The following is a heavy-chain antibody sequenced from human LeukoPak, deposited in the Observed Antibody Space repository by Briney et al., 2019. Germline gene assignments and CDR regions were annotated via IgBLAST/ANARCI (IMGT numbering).Heavy chain of an antibody. D-gene: IGHD2-2*01. CDR3: ARDIGVHLFDY. CDR2: ISGSGDST. CDR1: RFTFSSYA. Sequence: PGGSLRLSCAASRFTFSSYAMSWVCQAPGKGLEWVSAISGSGDSTYYADSVKGRFTFSRDNSKSTLYLQMNSLRAEDTAVYYCARDIGVHLFDYWGQGALVTVSS. V-gene: IGHV3-23*01. J-gene: IGHJ4*02.